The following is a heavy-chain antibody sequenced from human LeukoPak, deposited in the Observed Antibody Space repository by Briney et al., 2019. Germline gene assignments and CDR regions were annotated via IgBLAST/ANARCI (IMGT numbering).Heavy chain of an antibody. CDR2: TSGSGSYT. CDR1: GFRFSSSV. V-gene: IGHV3-23*01. D-gene: IGHD5-12*01. CDR3: AKGLPHSGYDYYFDF. Sequence: GGSLRLSCAASGFRFSSSVMFWVRQAPGKGLEWVSGTSGSGSYTYYADSVKGRFTISRDNSKNTLYLQMNSLRAEDTAVYYCAKGLPHSGYDYYFDFWGRGTLVAVSS. J-gene: IGHJ4*02.